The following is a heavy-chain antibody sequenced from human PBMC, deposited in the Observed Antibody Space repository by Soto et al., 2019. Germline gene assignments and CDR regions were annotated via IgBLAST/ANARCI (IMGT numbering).Heavy chain of an antibody. V-gene: IGHV3-15*01. Sequence: GGSLRLSGAASGLSFIDAWMSWVRQAPGQGLEWVGRIKSKPAGGTTDYAAPVKGRFTISRDDSKNMVYLQMNSLKTEDTAVYYCTADIPCGNYEFFDYWGQGTLVTVSS. CDR3: TADIPCGNYEFFDY. CDR1: GLSFIDAW. CDR2: IKSKPAGGTT. D-gene: IGHD3-22*01. J-gene: IGHJ4*02.